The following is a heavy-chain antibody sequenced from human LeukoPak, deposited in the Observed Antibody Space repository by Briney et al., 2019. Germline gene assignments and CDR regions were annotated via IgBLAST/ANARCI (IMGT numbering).Heavy chain of an antibody. CDR1: GFTFRSYG. J-gene: IGHJ4*02. CDR3: ARQTTYSGNFY. V-gene: IGHV3-30*03. Sequence: QPGRSLRVSCAASGFTFRSYGMHWVRQAPGKGLEGVAVISYDGSNKYYADSVKGRFTISRDNSQDTLYLQMNSLRADDTAVYYCARQTTYSGNFYWGQGTLVTVSS. CDR2: ISYDGSNK. D-gene: IGHD1-1*01.